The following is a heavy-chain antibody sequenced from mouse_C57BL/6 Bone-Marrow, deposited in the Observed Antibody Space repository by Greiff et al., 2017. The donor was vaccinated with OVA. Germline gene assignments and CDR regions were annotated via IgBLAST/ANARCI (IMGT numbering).Heavy chain of an antibody. J-gene: IGHJ2*01. CDR1: GFTFSDYG. V-gene: IGHV5-17*01. Sequence: EVKLVESGGGLVKPGGSLKLSCAASGFTFSDYGMHWVRQAPEKGLEWVAYISSGSSTIYYADTVKGRFTISRDNAKNTLFLQMTSLRSEDTAMYYCAILITTVVDYWGQGTTLTVSS. D-gene: IGHD1-2*01. CDR3: AILITTVVDY. CDR2: ISSGSSTI.